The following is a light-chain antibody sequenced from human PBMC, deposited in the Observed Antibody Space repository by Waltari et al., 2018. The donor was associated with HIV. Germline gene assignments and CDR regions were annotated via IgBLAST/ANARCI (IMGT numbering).Light chain of an antibody. Sequence: QSALTQPPSASGSPGQSVTISCTGTSRDVGGYNYVSWYQQHPGKAPKLVIAEVSKRPSGVPDRFSGSKSGNTASLTVSGLQAEDEADYYCSSYAGSINVLFGGGTKLAVL. J-gene: IGLJ2*01. V-gene: IGLV2-8*01. CDR2: EVS. CDR1: SRDVGGYNY. CDR3: SSYAGSINVL.